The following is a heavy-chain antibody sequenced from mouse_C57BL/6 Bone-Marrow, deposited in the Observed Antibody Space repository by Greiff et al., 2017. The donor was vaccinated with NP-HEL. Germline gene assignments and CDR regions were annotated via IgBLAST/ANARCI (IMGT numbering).Heavy chain of an antibody. CDR2: ISSGGSYT. Sequence: DVMLVESGGDLVKPGGSLKLSCAASGFTFSSYGMSWVRQTPDKRLEWVATISSGGSYTYYPDSVKGRFTISRDNAKNTLYLQMSSLKSEDTAMYYCARHGVITIDYWGQGTTLTVSS. D-gene: IGHD2-4*01. V-gene: IGHV5-6*02. CDR3: ARHGVITIDY. CDR1: GFTFSSYG. J-gene: IGHJ2*01.